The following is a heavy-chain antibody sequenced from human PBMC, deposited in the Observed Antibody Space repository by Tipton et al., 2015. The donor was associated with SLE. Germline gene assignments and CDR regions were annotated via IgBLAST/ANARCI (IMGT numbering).Heavy chain of an antibody. CDR3: YYYDSSGHANWFDP. CDR2: IYYSGST. D-gene: IGHD3-22*01. V-gene: IGHV4-39*07. Sequence: TLSLTCTVSGGSISSSSYYWGWIRQPPGKGLEWIGSIYYSGSTYYNPSLKSRVTISVDTSKNQFSLKLSSVTAADTAVYYCYYYDSSGHANWFDPWGQGTLVTVSS. CDR1: GGSISSSSYY. J-gene: IGHJ5*02.